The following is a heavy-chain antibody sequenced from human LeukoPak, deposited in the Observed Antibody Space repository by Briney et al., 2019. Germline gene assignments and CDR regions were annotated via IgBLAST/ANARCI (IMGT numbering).Heavy chain of an antibody. V-gene: IGHV1-69*06. CDR3: ARGSGVVVPAASYYGMDV. CDR1: GGTFSSYA. J-gene: IGHJ6*02. D-gene: IGHD2-2*01. Sequence: GSSVKVSCKASGGTFSSYAISWVRQAPGQGLEWMGGIIPIFGTANYAQKFQGRVTITADKSTSTAYMELSSLRSEDTAVYYCARGSGVVVPAASYYGMDVWGQGTTVTVSS. CDR2: IIPIFGTA.